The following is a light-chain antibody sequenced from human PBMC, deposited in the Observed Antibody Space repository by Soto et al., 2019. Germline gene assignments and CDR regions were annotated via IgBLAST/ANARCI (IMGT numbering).Light chain of an antibody. CDR2: DAS. J-gene: IGKJ3*01. V-gene: IGKV3-11*01. CDR3: QQRTNWPLT. Sequence: EIVLTQSPATLSSSPGERATLSCRASQNVRNYLAWYQQKPGQAPRLLIYDASNRAAGTPARFSCSGSGTDFTLTISRLEPEDFAVYYCQQRTNWPLTFGPGTKVDIK. CDR1: QNVRNY.